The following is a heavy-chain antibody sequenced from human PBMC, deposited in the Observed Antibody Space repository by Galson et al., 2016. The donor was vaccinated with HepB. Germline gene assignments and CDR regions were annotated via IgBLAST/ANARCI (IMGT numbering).Heavy chain of an antibody. CDR1: GFTFSNAW. D-gene: IGHD4-17*01. CDR3: VREDYGDDPVYYYYYGMDV. V-gene: IGHV3-15*05. CDR2: IRSKIDGETT. J-gene: IGHJ6*02. Sequence: SLRLSCAATGFTFSNAWMTWVRLAPGKGLEWVGRIRSKIDGETTDYAAPVKGRMTISRDDSKNTLYLQMNSLRAEDTALYYCVREDYGDDPVYYYYYGMDVWGQGTTVSVSS.